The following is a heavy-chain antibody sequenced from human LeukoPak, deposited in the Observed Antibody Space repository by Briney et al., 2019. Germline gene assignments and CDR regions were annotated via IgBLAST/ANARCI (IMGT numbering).Heavy chain of an antibody. J-gene: IGHJ4*02. D-gene: IGHD1-26*01. V-gene: IGHV3-23*01. CDR3: ANWDYVDF. Sequence: PGGSLRLSCAASGFTFSSYAMSWVRQAPGKGLEWVSAIDRGDGRTYYADSVKGRFTISRDNSKNTLYLQMNSLRAEDTAVYYCANWDYVDFWGQGTLVTVSS. CDR2: IDRGDGRT. CDR1: GFTFSSYA.